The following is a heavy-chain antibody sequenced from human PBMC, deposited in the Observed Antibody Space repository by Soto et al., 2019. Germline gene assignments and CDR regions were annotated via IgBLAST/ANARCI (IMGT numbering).Heavy chain of an antibody. Sequence: PGESLKISYKDSGYSFTSYWISWVRQMPGKGLEWMGIIYPGDSDTRYSPSFQGQVTISADKSISTAYLQWSSLKASDTAMYYCARWTGAFLGDKYYYYGMDVWGQGTTVTVSS. V-gene: IGHV5-51*01. D-gene: IGHD7-27*01. CDR2: IYPGDSDT. CDR1: GYSFTSYW. CDR3: ARWTGAFLGDKYYYYGMDV. J-gene: IGHJ6*02.